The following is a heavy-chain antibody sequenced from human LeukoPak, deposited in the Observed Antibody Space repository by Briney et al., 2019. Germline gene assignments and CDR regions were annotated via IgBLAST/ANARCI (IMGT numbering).Heavy chain of an antibody. Sequence: GGSLRLSCAVSGFTFSGFWMSWSRQAPGKGLEWVASINSDGSEGYYADVVKGRFTISRDNAKNSLYLQINSLRAEDTAVYYCARSSYRSSSSVWGQGTMVTVSS. V-gene: IGHV3-7*03. CDR3: ARSSYRSSSSV. CDR2: INSDGSEG. CDR1: GFTFSGFW. J-gene: IGHJ3*01. D-gene: IGHD6-6*01.